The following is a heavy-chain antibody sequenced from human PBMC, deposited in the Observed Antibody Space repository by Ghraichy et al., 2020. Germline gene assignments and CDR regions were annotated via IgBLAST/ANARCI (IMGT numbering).Heavy chain of an antibody. J-gene: IGHJ5*02. D-gene: IGHD2-2*01. CDR3: ARVDCSTSSCNFLGWFDP. Sequence: GGSLRLSCTGSGFIFPDYAMAWVRQAPGKGLEWVSSITGTGGTAYFADSVKGRFTMSRDNSKNTVHLQMNSLRAEDTAIYYCARVDCSTSSCNFLGWFDPWGQGTLVTVSS. CDR1: GFIFPDYA. CDR2: ITGTGGTA. V-gene: IGHV3-23*01.